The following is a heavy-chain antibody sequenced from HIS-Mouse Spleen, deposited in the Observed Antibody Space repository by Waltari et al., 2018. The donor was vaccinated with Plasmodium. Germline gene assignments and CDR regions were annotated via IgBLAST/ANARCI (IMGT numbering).Heavy chain of an antibody. CDR2: MYSGGST. V-gene: IGHV3-53*02. J-gene: IGHJ4*02. CDR3: ARAAIAWGSPYYFDY. CDR1: GFTVSSNY. Sequence: EVQLVETGGGLIQPGGSLRLSCAASGFTVSSNYMSWVRQAPGKGLECVSVMYSGGSTYYADSVKGRFTISRDNSKNTLYLQMNSLRAEDTAVYYCARAAIAWGSPYYFDYWGQGTLVTVSS. D-gene: IGHD7-27*01.